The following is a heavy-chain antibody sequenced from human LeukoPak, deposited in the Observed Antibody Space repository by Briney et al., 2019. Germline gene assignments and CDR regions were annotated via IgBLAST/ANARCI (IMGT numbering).Heavy chain of an antibody. D-gene: IGHD3-10*01. Sequence: PSVTLSLTCTVSGGSVNSGSYYWNWIRQPPGKGLEWIGYIYYSGSTNYNPSLKSRVTISVDTSRNQFSLNLSSVTAADTAVYYCASEGIGFDCWGQGTLVTVSS. CDR3: ASEGIGFDC. CDR1: GGSVNSGSYY. CDR2: IYYSGST. V-gene: IGHV4-61*01. J-gene: IGHJ4*02.